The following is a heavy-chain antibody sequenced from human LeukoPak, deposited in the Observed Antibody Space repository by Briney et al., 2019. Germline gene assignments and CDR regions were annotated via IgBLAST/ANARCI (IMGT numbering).Heavy chain of an antibody. Sequence: GESLKISCKGSGYSFTSYWIGWVRQMPGKGLEWMGIIYPGDSDTRYSTSLQGQVTISADTSISTAYLQWSSLKASDTAMYYCARHRFRRDAFDIWGQGTMVTVSS. D-gene: IGHD3-10*01. V-gene: IGHV5-51*01. CDR2: IYPGDSDT. CDR1: GYSFTSYW. CDR3: ARHRFRRDAFDI. J-gene: IGHJ3*02.